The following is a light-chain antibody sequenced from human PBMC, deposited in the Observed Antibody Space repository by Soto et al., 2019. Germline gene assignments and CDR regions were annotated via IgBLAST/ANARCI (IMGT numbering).Light chain of an antibody. CDR2: EVS. Sequence: QSALTQPASVSGSPGQSITISCTGTSSDVGGYNYVSWFQQHPGKAPKLMTYEVSNRPSGVSNRFSGSKSGNTASLTISGLQAEDEADYYCSSYTSSNTYVFGTGTKLTVL. J-gene: IGLJ1*01. V-gene: IGLV2-14*01. CDR1: SSDVGGYNY. CDR3: SSYTSSNTYV.